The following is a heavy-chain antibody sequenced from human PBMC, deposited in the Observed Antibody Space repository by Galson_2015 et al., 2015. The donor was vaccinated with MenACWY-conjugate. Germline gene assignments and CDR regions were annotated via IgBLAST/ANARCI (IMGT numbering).Heavy chain of an antibody. CDR1: GFIFNKYA. CDR2: TSGSGGVT. V-gene: IGHV3-23*01. D-gene: IGHD3-22*01. Sequence: SLRLSCAASGFIFNKYAMTWIRQAPGKGLEWVSATSGSGGVTYHADSAKGRFTISRDNSKNTLYLQMNGLKAEDTATYYCAKGPLYDSSGSDSDYFEFWGQGTLVTVSS. CDR3: AKGPLYDSSGSDSDYFEF. J-gene: IGHJ4*02.